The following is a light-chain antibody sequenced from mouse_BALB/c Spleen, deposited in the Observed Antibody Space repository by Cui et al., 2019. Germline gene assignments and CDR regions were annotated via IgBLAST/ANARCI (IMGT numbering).Light chain of an antibody. CDR1: QGISCN. Sequence: DILMTQSPSSMSVSLGDTVSITCHASQGISCNIGWLQQKPGKSFKGLIYHGTNLEDGVPSRFSGSGSGADYSLTISSLESEDFADYYCVQYAQFPPTFGGGTKLEIK. V-gene: IGKV14-100*01. J-gene: IGKJ1*01. CDR2: HGT. CDR3: VQYAQFPPT.